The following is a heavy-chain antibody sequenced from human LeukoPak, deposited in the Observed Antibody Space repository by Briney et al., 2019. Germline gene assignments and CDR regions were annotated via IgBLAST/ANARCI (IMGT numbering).Heavy chain of an antibody. CDR1: GGSISSGGWC. V-gene: IGHV4-30-4*01. D-gene: IGHD3-10*01. Sequence: PSETLSRNCTVSGGSISSGGWCWSGIRQPPGKSMEWSGYIYYSGSTYYNPSLMSRATISIDTSKNQFSLKLSSVTAADTAVYYCARVVWFGELFLIDYWGQGTLVTVSS. J-gene: IGHJ4*02. CDR2: IYYSGST. CDR3: ARVVWFGELFLIDY.